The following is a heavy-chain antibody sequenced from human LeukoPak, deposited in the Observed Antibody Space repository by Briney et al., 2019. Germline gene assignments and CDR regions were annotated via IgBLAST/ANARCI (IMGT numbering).Heavy chain of an antibody. J-gene: IGHJ4*02. CDR1: GGSFSGYY. D-gene: IGHD6-13*01. Sequence: PSETLSLTCAVYGGSFSGYYWSWIRQPPGKGLEWIGEINHSGSTNYNPSLKSRVTISVDTSKNQFSLKLSSVTAADTAVYYCARGRRSSSWYISYYFDYWGQGTLVTVSS. CDR2: INHSGST. V-gene: IGHV4-34*01. CDR3: ARGRRSSSWYISYYFDY.